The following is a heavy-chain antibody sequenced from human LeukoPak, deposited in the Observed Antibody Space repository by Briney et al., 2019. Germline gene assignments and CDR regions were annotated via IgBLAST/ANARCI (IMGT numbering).Heavy chain of an antibody. CDR1: GGSFSGYY. D-gene: IGHD2-15*01. J-gene: IGHJ4*02. CDR2: INHSGNT. CDR3: ARLGPCSGGTCYSVPFDY. Sequence: PSETLSLTCAVDGGSFSGYYWSSIRHPPGKGLEFIVVINHSGNTNYNPYSKSRVTISVDTSKNQFSLKLSSATVADTAVYYCARLGPCSGGTCYSVPFDYWGQGTLVTVSS. V-gene: IGHV4-34*01.